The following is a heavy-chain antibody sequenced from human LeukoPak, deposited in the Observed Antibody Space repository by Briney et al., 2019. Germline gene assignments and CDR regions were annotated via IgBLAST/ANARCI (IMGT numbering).Heavy chain of an antibody. CDR1: GYTFTSYA. CDR3: ARDLSMVRGVISYNWFDP. Sequence: ASVKVSCKASGYTFTSYAMDWVRQAPGQGLEWMGWINTNTGNPTYAQGFTGRFVFSLDTSVSTAYLQISSLKAEDTAVYYCARDLSMVRGVISYNWFDPWGQGTLVTVSS. CDR2: INTNTGNP. D-gene: IGHD3-10*01. V-gene: IGHV7-4-1*02. J-gene: IGHJ5*02.